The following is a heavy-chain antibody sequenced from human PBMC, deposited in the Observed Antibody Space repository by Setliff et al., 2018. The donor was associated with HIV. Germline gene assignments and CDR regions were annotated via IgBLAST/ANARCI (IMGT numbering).Heavy chain of an antibody. CDR3: ARGAELLWFGELHNIPYFDY. Sequence: SETLSLTCTVSGGSISSSSYYWGWVRQPPGKGLEWIGSMYYSGSTYYTPSLKSRVTISVDTSKNQFSLKLSSVTASDTAVYYCARGAELLWFGELHNIPYFDYWAREPWSPSPQ. CDR1: GGSISSSSYY. D-gene: IGHD3-10*01. V-gene: IGHV4-39*01. CDR2: MYYSGST. J-gene: IGHJ4*02.